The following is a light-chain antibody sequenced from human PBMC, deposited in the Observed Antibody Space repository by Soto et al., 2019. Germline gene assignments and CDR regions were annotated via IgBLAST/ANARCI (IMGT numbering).Light chain of an antibody. CDR3: QQRSNWYT. V-gene: IGKV3-11*01. CDR2: DAS. J-gene: IGKJ2*01. Sequence: EIVLTQSPATLSLSPGERATLSCRASQSVRSYLAWYQQKPGQAPRLLIYDASNRATGIPARFSGSGSGTDFTLTISRLEPEDFAVYYCQQRSNWYTFGQGTKLEIK. CDR1: QSVRSY.